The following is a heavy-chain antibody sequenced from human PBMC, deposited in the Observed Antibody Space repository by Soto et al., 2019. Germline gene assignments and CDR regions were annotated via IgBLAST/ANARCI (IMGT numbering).Heavy chain of an antibody. D-gene: IGHD2-15*01. J-gene: IGHJ3*02. Sequence: EESLRLSWAGSGLIFRSYGMHWVRQAPGKGLEWVAVISYDGSNKYYADSVKGRFTISRDNSKNTLYLQMNSLRAEDTAVYYCAKYSEDTAPSEDSFVTWGQGTMITV. V-gene: IGHV3-30*18. CDR3: AKYSEDTAPSEDSFVT. CDR1: GLIFRSYG. CDR2: ISYDGSNK.